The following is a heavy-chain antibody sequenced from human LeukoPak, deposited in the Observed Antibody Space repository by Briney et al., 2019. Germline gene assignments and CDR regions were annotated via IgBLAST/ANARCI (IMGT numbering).Heavy chain of an antibody. CDR2: IYYSGST. Sequence: SETLSLTCTVSGGSISSSSYYWGWIRQPPGKGLEWVGSIYYSGSTYYNPSLKSRVTISEDTSKNQFSLKLSSVTAADTAVYYCAREGFLEWLLEVDVWGKGTTVTVFS. J-gene: IGHJ6*04. V-gene: IGHV4-39*07. D-gene: IGHD3-3*01. CDR3: AREGFLEWLLEVDV. CDR1: GGSISSSSYY.